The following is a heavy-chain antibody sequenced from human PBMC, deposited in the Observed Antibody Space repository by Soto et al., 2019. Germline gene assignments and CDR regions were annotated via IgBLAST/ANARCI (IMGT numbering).Heavy chain of an antibody. CDR2: ISHDGRNK. Sequence: QVQLVESGGGVVQPGKSVRLSCAASGFIFSNYAMHWVRQAPGKGLEWVADISHDGRNKYHADSVGGRFTISRDNFKNTLYLQMDSLTAEDTALYYCAKLPDTILGLSVAHDAFAFWGQGTTVTVSS. CDR3: AKLPDTILGLSVAHDAFAF. CDR1: GFIFSNYA. D-gene: IGHD2-2*01. V-gene: IGHV3-30*18. J-gene: IGHJ3*01.